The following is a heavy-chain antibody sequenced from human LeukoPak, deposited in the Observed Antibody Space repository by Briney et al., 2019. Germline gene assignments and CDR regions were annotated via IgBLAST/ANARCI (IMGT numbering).Heavy chain of an antibody. V-gene: IGHV4-34*01. CDR2: INHSGRT. D-gene: IGHD3-10*01. CDR3: ARCITMVRGVFYLPYYMDV. CDR1: GGSFTGDY. Sequence: SETLSLTCAVYGGSFTGDYSSWIRQPPGEGLEWIGEINHSGRTNYNPCLKSRVTISVDMSKNQFSLMLSSGTAADTAVYYCARCITMVRGVFYLPYYMDVWGKGTTVTVSS. J-gene: IGHJ6*03.